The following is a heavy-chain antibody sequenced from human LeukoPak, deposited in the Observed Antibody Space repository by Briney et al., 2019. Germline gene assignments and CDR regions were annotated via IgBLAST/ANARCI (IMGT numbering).Heavy chain of an antibody. V-gene: IGHV3-48*04. CDR2: ISSSSGII. CDR1: GFTFSSHN. J-gene: IGHJ6*03. Sequence: GGSLRLSCAASGFTFSSHNMNWVRQAPGKGLEWVSYISSSSGIIYYADSVKGRFTISRDNAKRSLYLQMNSLRAEDTAVYYCARDEAAYSYYYYMDVWGKGTTVTVS. D-gene: IGHD3-16*01. CDR3: ARDEAAYSYYYYMDV.